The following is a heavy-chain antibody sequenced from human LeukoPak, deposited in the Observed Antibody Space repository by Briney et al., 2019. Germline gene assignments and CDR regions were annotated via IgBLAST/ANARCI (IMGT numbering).Heavy chain of an antibody. Sequence: PSGTLSLTCAVSGGSISSSNWWGWVRQPPGKGLEWIGEIYHSGSTNYNPSLKSRVTISVDTSKNQFSLKLNSVTAAVTAVYYCARVFSGQDYWGQGTLVTVSS. CDR2: IYHSGST. CDR3: ARVFSGQDY. V-gene: IGHV4-4*02. CDR1: GGSISSSNW. J-gene: IGHJ4*02. D-gene: IGHD6-19*01.